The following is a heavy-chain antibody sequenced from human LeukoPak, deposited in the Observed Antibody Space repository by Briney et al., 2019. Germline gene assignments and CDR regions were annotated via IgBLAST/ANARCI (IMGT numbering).Heavy chain of an antibody. Sequence: GGSLRLSCAASGFTFSGYWMNWVRQAPGRGLEWVAIIKQDGSEKYYVDSVKGRFTISRDNSKNTLYLQMNSLRAEDTAVYYCASHLYYYDSSGYYYSYGMDVWGQGTTVTVSS. V-gene: IGHV3-7*03. J-gene: IGHJ6*02. CDR2: IKQDGSEK. CDR3: ASHLYYYDSSGYYYSYGMDV. CDR1: GFTFSGYW. D-gene: IGHD3-22*01.